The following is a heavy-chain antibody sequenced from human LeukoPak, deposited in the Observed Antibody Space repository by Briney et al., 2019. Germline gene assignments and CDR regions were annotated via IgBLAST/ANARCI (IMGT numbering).Heavy chain of an antibody. V-gene: IGHV1-69*05. Sequence: SSVKVSCTASGGTFSSYAISWVRQAPGQGLEWMGGIIPIFGTANYAQKFQGRVTITTDESTSTAYMELSSLRSEDTAVYYCAREYYYDSSDQGAFDIWGQGTMVTDSS. J-gene: IGHJ3*02. D-gene: IGHD3-22*01. CDR1: GGTFSSYA. CDR2: IIPIFGTA. CDR3: AREYYYDSSDQGAFDI.